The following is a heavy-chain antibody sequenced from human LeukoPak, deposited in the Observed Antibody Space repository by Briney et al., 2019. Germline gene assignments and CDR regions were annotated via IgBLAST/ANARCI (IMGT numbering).Heavy chain of an antibody. D-gene: IGHD1-7*01. CDR2: IWFDGSNK. Sequence: GSLRLSCAVSGITFSSHGMHWVRQAPGKGLEWVAIIWFDGSNKYYADSVKGRFTISRDDSMNTLYLQMNSLRAEDTAVYYCARHWDSGPLDYWGQGTLVTVSS. V-gene: IGHV3-33*01. CDR1: GITFSSHG. CDR3: ARHWDSGPLDY. J-gene: IGHJ4*02.